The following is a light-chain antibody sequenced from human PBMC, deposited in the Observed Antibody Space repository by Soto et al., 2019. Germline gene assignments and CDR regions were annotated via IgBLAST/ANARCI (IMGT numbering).Light chain of an antibody. V-gene: IGKV3-11*01. Sequence: EIVLTQSPATLSLSPGGRATLSCRASQSISIYLAWYQQKPGQAPRVLIYDAYNRATGIPARFSGSGSGTDFTLTISSLEPEDFAVYYCQQRSNWPLTFGGGTRVEIK. CDR1: QSISIY. J-gene: IGKJ4*01. CDR3: QQRSNWPLT. CDR2: DAY.